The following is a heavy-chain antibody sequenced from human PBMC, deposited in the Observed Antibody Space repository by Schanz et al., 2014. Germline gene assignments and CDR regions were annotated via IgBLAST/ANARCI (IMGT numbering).Heavy chain of an antibody. V-gene: IGHV3-48*01. J-gene: IGHJ4*02. CDR3: ARDPNTSAWLPYFDT. Sequence: EVQLVESGGGLVRPGGSLRLSCTTSGLIFSTYTLNWVRQAPGKGLEWISYISFSGNTIYYADSVKGRFTISRDNSKNTVYLQMNSLRTDDTAMYYCARDPNTSAWLPYFDTWGQGTLVTVSS. D-gene: IGHD6-19*01. CDR1: GLIFSTYT. CDR2: ISFSGNTI.